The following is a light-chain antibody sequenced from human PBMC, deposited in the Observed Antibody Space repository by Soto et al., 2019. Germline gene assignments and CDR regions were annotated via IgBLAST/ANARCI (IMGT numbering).Light chain of an antibody. CDR2: RAS. Sequence: ILMTQSQASLSVSPGARATLSFRASQNIYSNIAWHQQRPGQAPRLLKYRASTRATGVPARCSGSGSGTEFTITISRLQYEDFTVYSCLQYHNLWAFGQGTKVDIK. CDR1: QNIYSN. J-gene: IGKJ1*01. CDR3: LQYHNLWA. V-gene: IGKV3-15*01.